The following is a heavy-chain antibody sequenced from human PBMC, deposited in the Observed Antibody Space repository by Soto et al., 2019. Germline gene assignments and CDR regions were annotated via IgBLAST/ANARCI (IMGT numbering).Heavy chain of an antibody. Sequence: QLQLQESGPGLVKPSETLSLTCSVSGDSVSSSSYHWAWIRQPPGKGLEWIGTISYSGTTYYNPSLKGRVTISVDASKRQFSLRLTSVTAADTAVYYCTSRNSGSYLGWFDPWGQGTQVTVSS. CDR1: GDSVSSSSYH. CDR3: TSRNSGSYLGWFDP. D-gene: IGHD3-10*01. CDR2: ISYSGTT. V-gene: IGHV4-39*01. J-gene: IGHJ5*02.